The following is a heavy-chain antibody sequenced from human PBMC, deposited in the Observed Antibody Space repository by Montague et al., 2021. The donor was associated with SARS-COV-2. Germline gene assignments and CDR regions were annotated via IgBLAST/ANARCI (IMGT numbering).Heavy chain of an antibody. CDR2: ISRSGDRT. J-gene: IGHJ4*02. CDR3: SRGGGMIRGVVDF. CDR1: GFTFDDYG. Sequence: SLRLSCAVSGFTFDDYGMSWVRQAPGKGLEWVSGISRSGDRTAYGDSVKGRFTISRDNAKNSLYLQMNSLRVEDTAFYHCSRGGGMIRGVVDFWGQGTLVTVSS. V-gene: IGHV3-20*01. D-gene: IGHD3-10*01.